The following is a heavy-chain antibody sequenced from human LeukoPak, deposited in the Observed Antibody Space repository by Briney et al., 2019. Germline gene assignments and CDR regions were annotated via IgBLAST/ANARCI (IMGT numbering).Heavy chain of an antibody. D-gene: IGHD6-19*01. CDR1: GFTVSSNY. CDR2: LYSGGAT. CDR3: TKLKGWYGEGFFDQ. J-gene: IGHJ4*02. V-gene: IGHV3-53*01. Sequence: GGSLRLSCAASGFTVSSNYMSWVRQPAGKGLEWVSVLYSGGATFYADSVKGRFTISRDTSKNTLYLQMNDLRADDTAVYYCTKLKGWYGEGFFDQWGQGALVTVSS.